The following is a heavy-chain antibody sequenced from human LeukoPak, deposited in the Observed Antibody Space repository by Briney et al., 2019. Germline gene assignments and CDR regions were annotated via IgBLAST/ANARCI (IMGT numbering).Heavy chain of an antibody. Sequence: PGGSLRLSCAAAEFKFDDYAMHWVRQGPGKGLEWVSGISWSSGHMEYADSVKGRFTISRDNARNSPYLQMDGLRREDTALYYCVRSVVVVAATPTHFDLWGRGTQVIVSS. CDR3: VRSVVVVAATPTHFDL. D-gene: IGHD2-15*01. V-gene: IGHV3-9*01. CDR2: ISWSSGHM. CDR1: EFKFDDYA. J-gene: IGHJ2*01.